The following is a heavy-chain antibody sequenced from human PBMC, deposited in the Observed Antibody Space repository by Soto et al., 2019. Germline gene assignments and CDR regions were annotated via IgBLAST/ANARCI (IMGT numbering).Heavy chain of an antibody. V-gene: IGHV3-74*01. D-gene: IGHD6-6*01. CDR3: ARPRSMSSSGFDI. CDR2: ISTDGSFT. J-gene: IGHJ3*02. Sequence: EVQLVESGGGLVQPGGSLRLSCAASGFVFSSHWIHWVRQAPGQGPVGVSRISTDGSFTSYAYFVKGRFTISRDNAKNTLYLQMNSLRAEDTAVYYCARPRSMSSSGFDIWGQGTMVTVSS. CDR1: GFVFSSHW.